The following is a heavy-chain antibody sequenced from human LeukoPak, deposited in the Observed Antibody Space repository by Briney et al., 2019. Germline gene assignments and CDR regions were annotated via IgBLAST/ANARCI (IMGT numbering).Heavy chain of an antibody. CDR3: AREASYGVKMIDY. Sequence: GGSLRLSCAASGFTFSDYYMSWIRQAPGKGLEWVSYISSSGSTIYYADSVKGRFTISRDNAKNSLYLQMNSLRAEDTAVYYCAREASYGVKMIDYWGQGTLVTVSS. J-gene: IGHJ4*02. CDR1: GFTFSDYY. D-gene: IGHD4-17*01. V-gene: IGHV3-11*04. CDR2: ISSSGSTI.